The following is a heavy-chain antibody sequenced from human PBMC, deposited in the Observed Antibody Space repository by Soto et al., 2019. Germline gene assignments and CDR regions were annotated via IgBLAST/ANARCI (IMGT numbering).Heavy chain of an antibody. D-gene: IGHD4-17*01. J-gene: IGHJ4*02. Sequence: QLQLQESGPGLVKPSETLSLTCTVSGGSISSSSYYWGWIRQPPGKGLEWIGSIYYSGSTYYNPSLKSRVTISVDTSKNQFSLKLSSVTAADTAVYYCARRTTVYYGLPLFDYWGQGTLVTVSS. CDR2: IYYSGST. CDR1: GGSISSSSYY. V-gene: IGHV4-39*01. CDR3: ARRTTVYYGLPLFDY.